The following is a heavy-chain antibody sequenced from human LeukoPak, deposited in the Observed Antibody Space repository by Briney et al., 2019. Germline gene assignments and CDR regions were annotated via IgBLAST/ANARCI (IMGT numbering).Heavy chain of an antibody. CDR1: GFTFSTYG. CDR2: IWYDGSSK. Sequence: TGGSLRLSCAASGFTFSTYGMHWVRQAPGKGLEWVSVIWYDGSSKYYADSVKGRFTISRDNSKNTLYLQINSLRAEDTGVYYCAKDGEWTFDIWGQGTMVTVSS. J-gene: IGHJ3*02. CDR3: AKDGEWTFDI. V-gene: IGHV3-33*06. D-gene: IGHD3-3*01.